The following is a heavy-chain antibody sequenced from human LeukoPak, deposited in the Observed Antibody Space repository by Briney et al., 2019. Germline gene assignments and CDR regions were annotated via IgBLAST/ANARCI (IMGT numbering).Heavy chain of an antibody. J-gene: IGHJ4*02. Sequence: SETLSLTCTVSGGSISSSSYYWGWIRQPPGKGLEWIGSIYYSGSTYYNPSLKSRVTISVDTSKNQFSLKLSSVTAADTAVYYCARVEYQLLYSFYFDYWGQGTLVTVSS. CDR1: GGSISSSSYY. CDR2: IYYSGST. D-gene: IGHD2-2*02. CDR3: ARVEYQLLYSFYFDY. V-gene: IGHV4-39*01.